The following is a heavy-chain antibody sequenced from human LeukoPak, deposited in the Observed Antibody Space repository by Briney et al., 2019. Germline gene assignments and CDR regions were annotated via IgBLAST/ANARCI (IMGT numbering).Heavy chain of an antibody. Sequence: GGSLRLSCAASGFTFDDYTMHWVRQAPGKGLEWVSLISLDGGSTYHADSVKGRFTISRDNSKNSLYLQMNSLRTEDTALYYCAKDLWSSGRNYFDYWGQGTLVTVSS. D-gene: IGHD6-19*01. CDR1: GFTFDDYT. CDR2: ISLDGGST. V-gene: IGHV3-43*01. CDR3: AKDLWSSGRNYFDY. J-gene: IGHJ4*02.